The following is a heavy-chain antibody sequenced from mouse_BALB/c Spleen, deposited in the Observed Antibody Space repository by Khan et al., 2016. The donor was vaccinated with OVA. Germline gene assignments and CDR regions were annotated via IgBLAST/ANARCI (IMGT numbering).Heavy chain of an antibody. D-gene: IGHD1-1*02. Sequence: VQLQQSGAELVKPGASVKLSCKASGYTFTSYYIYWAKQRPGQGLEWIGGINPSNGDTYFNEKFESKATLTVDKSSSTAFMQVSSLTSEDSAVYYCTRSGWAAFAYWGQGTLVTVSA. CDR3: TRSGWAAFAY. V-gene: IGHV1S81*02. CDR2: INPSNGDT. CDR1: GYTFTSYY. J-gene: IGHJ3*01.